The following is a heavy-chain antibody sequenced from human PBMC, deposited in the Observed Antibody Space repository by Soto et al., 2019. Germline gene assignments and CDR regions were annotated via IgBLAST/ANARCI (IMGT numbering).Heavy chain of an antibody. J-gene: IGHJ4*02. D-gene: IGHD6-13*01. CDR2: IIPLFGTT. Sequence: QVQLVQSGAEVKKPGSSVKVSCKVSGGPFSSYTLSWVRQAPGQGPEWMGEIIPLFGTTNYVQGFQGRLTIAADVSTNTAYMELSSLRSDDTALYYCVRDSIAASSFDSWGQGTLVTVS. CDR1: GGPFSSYT. CDR3: VRDSIAASSFDS. V-gene: IGHV1-69*12.